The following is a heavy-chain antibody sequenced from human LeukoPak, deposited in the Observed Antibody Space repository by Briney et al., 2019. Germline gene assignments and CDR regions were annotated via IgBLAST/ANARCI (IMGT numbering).Heavy chain of an antibody. J-gene: IGHJ1*01. CDR2: IYTSGRT. Sequence: PSETLSLTCTVSGGSISSGSYYWSLIRQPAGKGLEWIGRIYTSGRTNYNPSLKSRLTISVDTSKNRFSLKLSSVTAADTAVYFCARGGPPIFGVVIGGYFQSWGQGTLVTVSS. D-gene: IGHD3-3*01. CDR3: ARGGPPIFGVVIGGYFQS. CDR1: GGSISSGSYY. V-gene: IGHV4-61*02.